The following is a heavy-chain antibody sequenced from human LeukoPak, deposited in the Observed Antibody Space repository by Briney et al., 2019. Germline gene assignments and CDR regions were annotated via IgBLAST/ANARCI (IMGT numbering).Heavy chain of an antibody. CDR1: GYTFTGYY. D-gene: IGHD4-17*01. V-gene: IGHV1-2*06. CDR3: ARDRVYGDPPTY. CDR2: INPNSGDT. J-gene: IGHJ4*02. Sequence: ASVKVSCKASGYTFTGYYMHWVRQAPGQGLEWMGRINPNSGDTNYAQKFQGRVTMTRDTSITTAYMELSRLRSDDTAVYYCARDRVYGDPPTYWGQGTLVTVSS.